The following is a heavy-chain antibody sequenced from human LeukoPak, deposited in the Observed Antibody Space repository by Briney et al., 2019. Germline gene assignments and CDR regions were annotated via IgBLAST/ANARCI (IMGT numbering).Heavy chain of an antibody. Sequence: GGSLRLSCAASGFTFSSYGMHWVRQAPGKGLEWVAFIRYVGSNKYYADSVKGRFTISRDNYKNTLYLQMNSLRAEDTAVYYCAKDLEGAAASFDYWGQGTLVSVSS. CDR2: IRYVGSNK. J-gene: IGHJ4*02. CDR1: GFTFSSYG. D-gene: IGHD6-13*01. CDR3: AKDLEGAAASFDY. V-gene: IGHV3-30*02.